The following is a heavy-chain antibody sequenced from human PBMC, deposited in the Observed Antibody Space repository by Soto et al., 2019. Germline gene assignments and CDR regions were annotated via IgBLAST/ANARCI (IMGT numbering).Heavy chain of an antibody. CDR1: GCTFSSYA. Sequence: GSLRLSCAASGCTFSSYAMSWVRQAPGKGLEWVSAISGSGGSTYYADSVKGRFTISRDNSKNTLYLQMNSLRAEDTAVYYCAKDQEPTYYVDSSGYSPFDYWCQGTLVTVSS. D-gene: IGHD3-22*01. CDR3: AKDQEPTYYVDSSGYSPFDY. J-gene: IGHJ4*02. V-gene: IGHV3-23*01. CDR2: ISGSGGST.